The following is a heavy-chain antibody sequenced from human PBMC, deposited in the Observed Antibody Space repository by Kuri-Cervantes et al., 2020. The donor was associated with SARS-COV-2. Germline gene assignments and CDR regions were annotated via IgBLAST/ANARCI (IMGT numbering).Heavy chain of an antibody. CDR1: GGSISSSSYY. D-gene: IGHD3-3*01. Sequence: SETLSLTCTVSGGSISSSSYYWGRIRQPPGKGLEWFGSIYYSRSTYYNPSVKSRITISVDTSKNQFSLKLSYVTAADTAVYYCTRHARYTVYGVVIIPGWFDPWGQGTLVTVSS. J-gene: IGHJ5*02. V-gene: IGHV4-39*01. CDR3: TRHARYTVYGVVIIPGWFDP. CDR2: IYYSRST.